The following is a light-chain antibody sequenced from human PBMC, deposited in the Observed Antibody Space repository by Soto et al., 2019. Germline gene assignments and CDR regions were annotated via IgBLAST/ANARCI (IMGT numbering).Light chain of an antibody. CDR3: QQYGSSPIT. CDR2: GAS. CDR1: QTVTIY. Sequence: ETVMTQSPVILSVSPGDTATIYCRASQTVTIYLAWYQQKPGQSPRLLIYGASTRATGIPDRFSGDGSVTHFTLTISRLEAEDFVIYYCQQYGSSPITFGQGTRLEIK. V-gene: IGKV3-20*01. J-gene: IGKJ5*01.